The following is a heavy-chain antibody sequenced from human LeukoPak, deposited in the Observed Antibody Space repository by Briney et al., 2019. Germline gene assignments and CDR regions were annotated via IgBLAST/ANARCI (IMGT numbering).Heavy chain of an antibody. CDR3: PRENTGSYRGFGY. J-gene: IGHJ4*02. D-gene: IGHD1-26*01. CDR1: GGSISSYY. CDR2: IYSGGST. Sequence: SETLSLTCTVSGGSISSYYWSWIRQPAGKGLEWIGRIYSGGSTNYNPSLKSRVTMSVDSSNNQFSLKLSSVTAADTAVFYCPRENTGSYRGFGYWGQGTLVTVSS. V-gene: IGHV4-4*07.